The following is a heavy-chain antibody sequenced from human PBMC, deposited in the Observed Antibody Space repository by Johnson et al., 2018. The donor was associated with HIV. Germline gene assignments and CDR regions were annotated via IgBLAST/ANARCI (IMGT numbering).Heavy chain of an antibody. D-gene: IGHD5-18*01. V-gene: IGHV3-11*04. J-gene: IGHJ3*02. Sequence: QVHLVESGGGLVQPGYSLRLSCAASGFTFSDYYMSWIRQAPGKGLEWVSYISSSGSTIYYADSVKGRFTISRDNAKNSLYLQMNSLRAEDMAVYYCARAGPAESGTARVAFDIWGQGTMVTVSS. CDR2: ISSSGSTI. CDR3: ARAGPAESGTARVAFDI. CDR1: GFTFSDYY.